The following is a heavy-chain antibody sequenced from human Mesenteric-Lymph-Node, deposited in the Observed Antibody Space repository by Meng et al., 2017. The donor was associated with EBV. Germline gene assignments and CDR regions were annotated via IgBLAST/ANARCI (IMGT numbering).Heavy chain of an antibody. J-gene: IGHJ5*02. V-gene: IGHV1-2*06. CDR1: GYTFTGYY. CDR3: ARGYCSGGSCYDGSWFDP. Sequence: QVQLVQSGAEVKKPGASVKVSCKAFGYTFTGYYMHWVRQAPGQGLEWMGRINPNSGGTNYAQKFQGRVTMTRDTSISTAYMELSRLRSDDTAVYYCARGYCSGGSCYDGSWFDPWGQGTMVTVSS. CDR2: INPNSGGT. D-gene: IGHD2-15*01.